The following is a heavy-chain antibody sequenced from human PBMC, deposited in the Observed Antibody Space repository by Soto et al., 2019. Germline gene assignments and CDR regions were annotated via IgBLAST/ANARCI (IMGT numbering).Heavy chain of an antibody. CDR3: ARPDHYYYYGMDV. J-gene: IGHJ6*02. CDR2: IYPGDSDT. V-gene: IGHV5-51*01. Sequence: GESLKISCKVSGYSFTSYWLGWVRQMPGKGLEWMGIIYPGDSDTRYSPSFQGQVTISADKSISTAYLQWSSLKASDTAMYYCARPDHYYYYGMDVWGQGTTVTVSS. CDR1: GYSFTSYW.